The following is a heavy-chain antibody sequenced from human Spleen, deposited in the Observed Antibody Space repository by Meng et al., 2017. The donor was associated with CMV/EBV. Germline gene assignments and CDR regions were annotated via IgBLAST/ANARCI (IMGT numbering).Heavy chain of an antibody. CDR2: IIPILGIA. Sequence: SVKVSCKASGGTFSSYAISWVRQAPGQGLEWMGGIIPILGIANYAQKFQGRVTITADKSTSTAYMELSSLRSEDTAVYYCARDLTYGTGDYLDYWGQGTLVTVSS. D-gene: IGHD3-16*01. J-gene: IGHJ4*02. V-gene: IGHV1-69*10. CDR3: ARDLTYGTGDYLDY. CDR1: GGTFSSYA.